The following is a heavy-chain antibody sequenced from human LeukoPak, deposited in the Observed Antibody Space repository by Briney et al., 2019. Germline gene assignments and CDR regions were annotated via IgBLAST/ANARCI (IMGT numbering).Heavy chain of an antibody. Sequence: ASVKVSCKASGGTFSSYAISWVRQAPGQGLEWMGGIIPIFGTANYAQKFQGRVTITADESTSTAYMELSSLRSKDTAVYYCASNPPYGDYYYYYYGMDVWGKGTTVTVSS. CDR1: GGTFSSYA. J-gene: IGHJ6*04. CDR2: IIPIFGTA. D-gene: IGHD4-17*01. CDR3: ASNPPYGDYYYYYYGMDV. V-gene: IGHV1-69*13.